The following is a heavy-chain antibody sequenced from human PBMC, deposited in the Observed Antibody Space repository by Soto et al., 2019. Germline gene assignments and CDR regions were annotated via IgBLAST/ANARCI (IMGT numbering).Heavy chain of an antibody. CDR2: IIPIFGTA. D-gene: IGHD3-22*01. CDR3: ARGALGGVMIVDSFDT. V-gene: IGHV1-69*13. Sequence: AVKVSCKASGGTFSSYAISWVRQAPGQGLEWMGGIIPIFGTANYAQKFQGRVTITADESTSTAYMELSSLRSEDTAVYYCARGALGGVMIVDSFDTWGQGSLVTVSS. CDR1: GGTFSSYA. J-gene: IGHJ5*02.